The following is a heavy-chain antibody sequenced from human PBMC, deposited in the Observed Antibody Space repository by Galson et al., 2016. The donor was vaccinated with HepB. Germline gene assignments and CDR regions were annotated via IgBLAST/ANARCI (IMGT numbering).Heavy chain of an antibody. J-gene: IGHJ4*02. Sequence: SLRLSCAASGFTFSSYSMNRVRQAPGKGLEWVSYISVYRTIYYADSVKGRFTISRDNARNSLYLQMNTLRADDTAVYYCARSVEGHFDYWGQGILVTVSS. V-gene: IGHV3-48*04. D-gene: IGHD6-19*01. CDR2: ISVYRTI. CDR1: GFTFSSYS. CDR3: ARSVEGHFDY.